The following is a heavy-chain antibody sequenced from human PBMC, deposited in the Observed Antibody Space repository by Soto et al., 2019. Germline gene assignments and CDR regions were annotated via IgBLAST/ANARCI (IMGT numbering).Heavy chain of an antibody. CDR2: ISGSGGST. J-gene: IGHJ4*02. CDR3: AKDGWAAVVTISDY. D-gene: IGHD3-22*01. V-gene: IGHV3-23*01. Sequence: GGSLRLSCAASGFTFSSYAMSWVRQVPGKGLEWVSAISGSGGSTYYADSVKGRFTISRDNSKNTLYLQMNSLRAEDTAVYYCAKDGWAAVVTISDYWGQGTLVTVSS. CDR1: GFTFSSYA.